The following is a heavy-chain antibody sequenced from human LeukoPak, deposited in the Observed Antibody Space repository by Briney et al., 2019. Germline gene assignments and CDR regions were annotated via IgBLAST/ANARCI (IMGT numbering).Heavy chain of an antibody. CDR1: GGSISSSSYY. CDR3: AQKRGYDYVWGSYRYTHPGAFDI. CDR2: IYYSGST. V-gene: IGHV4-39*07. J-gene: IGHJ3*02. Sequence: SETLSLTCTVSGGSISSSSYYWGWIRQPPGKGLEWIGSIYYSGSTNYNPSLKSRVTISVDTSKNQFSLKLSSVTAADTAVYYCAQKRGYDYVWGSYRYTHPGAFDIWGQGTMVTVSS. D-gene: IGHD3-16*02.